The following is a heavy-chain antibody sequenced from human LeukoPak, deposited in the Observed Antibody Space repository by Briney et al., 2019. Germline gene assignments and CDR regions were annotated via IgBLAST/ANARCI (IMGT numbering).Heavy chain of an antibody. V-gene: IGHV1-46*01. J-gene: IGHJ4*02. CDR1: GYTSTSYY. Sequence: ASVKVSCKASGYTSTSYYMRWVRQAPGQGLEWMGIINPSGGSTSYAQKFQGRVTMTRDTSTSTVYMELSSLRSEDTAVYYCARDYRVGIAVAGTPGSLGYWGQGTLVTVSS. D-gene: IGHD6-19*01. CDR2: INPSGGST. CDR3: ARDYRVGIAVAGTPGSLGY.